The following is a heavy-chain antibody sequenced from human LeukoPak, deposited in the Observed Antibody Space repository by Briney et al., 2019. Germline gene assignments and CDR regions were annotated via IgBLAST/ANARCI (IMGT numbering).Heavy chain of an antibody. CDR2: IYYSGST. D-gene: IGHD6-13*01. J-gene: IGHJ5*02. V-gene: IGHV4-39*07. Sequence: SETLSLTCTVSGGSISSSSYYWGWIRQPPGKGLEWIGSIYYSGSTYYNPSLKSRVTISVDTSKNQFSLKLSSVTAADTAVYYCARDSSSSWYNWFDPWGQGTLVTVSS. CDR3: ARDSSSSWYNWFDP. CDR1: GGSISSSSYY.